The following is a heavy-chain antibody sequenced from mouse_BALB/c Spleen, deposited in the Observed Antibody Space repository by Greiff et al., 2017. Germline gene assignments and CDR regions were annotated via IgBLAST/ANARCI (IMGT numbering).Heavy chain of an antibody. Sequence: EDQLQQPGAELVRPGASVKLSCKASGYSFTGYFMNWVKQSHGKSLEWIGRINPYNGDTFYNQKFKGKATLTVDKSSSTAHMELLSLTSEDSAVYYCGLVYYDYDGYYFDYWGQGTTLTVSS. D-gene: IGHD2-4*01. J-gene: IGHJ2*01. V-gene: IGHV1-37*01. CDR2: INPYNGDT. CDR3: GLVYYDYDGYYFDY. CDR1: GYSFTGYF.